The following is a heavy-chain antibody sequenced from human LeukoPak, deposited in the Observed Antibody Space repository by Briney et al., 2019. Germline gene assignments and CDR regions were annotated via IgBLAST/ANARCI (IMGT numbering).Heavy chain of an antibody. CDR2: MNTNSGNT. D-gene: IGHD3-22*01. CDR1: GYTFTSYD. CDR3: ARINYDSSGYYVDY. J-gene: IGHJ4*02. V-gene: IGHV1-8*01. Sequence: ASVKVSCKASGYTFTSYDINWVRQATGQGLEWMGWMNTNSGNTGYAQKFQGRVTMTRNTSISTAYMELSSLRSEDTAVYYCARINYDSSGYYVDYWGQGTLVTVSS.